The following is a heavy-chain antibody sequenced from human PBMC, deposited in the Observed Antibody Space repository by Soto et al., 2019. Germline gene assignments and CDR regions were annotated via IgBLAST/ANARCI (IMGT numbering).Heavy chain of an antibody. D-gene: IGHD6-19*01. CDR2: IGSAGDT. Sequence: EVELVESGGGLVQPGGSLRLSCAASGFTFSRYDMHWVRQPTGKGLEWVSGIGSAGDTYYPGSVKGRLTISREDAKNSLYLQMNSLRAEDTAVYYCVREKDSSGWYSFDSWGRGSLVTVSS. CDR3: VREKDSSGWYSFDS. CDR1: GFTFSRYD. V-gene: IGHV3-13*01. J-gene: IGHJ4*02.